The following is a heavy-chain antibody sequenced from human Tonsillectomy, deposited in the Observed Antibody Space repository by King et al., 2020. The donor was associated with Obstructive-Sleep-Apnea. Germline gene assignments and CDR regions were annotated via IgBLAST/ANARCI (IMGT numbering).Heavy chain of an antibody. CDR2: FSDYNGNT. CDR3: ARSSGTSSGYYHDY. V-gene: IGHV1-18*01. D-gene: IGHD3-22*01. Sequence: QLVQSGAEVKKPGASVKVSCKASGYTFTTYAITWLRQAPGQGLEWVGWFSDYNGNTNYAQKLQGRGSMTTDTSTSTAYMELRSLRYDDTAMYYCARSSGTSSGYYHDYWGQGTLVTVSS. CDR1: GYTFTTYA. J-gene: IGHJ4*02.